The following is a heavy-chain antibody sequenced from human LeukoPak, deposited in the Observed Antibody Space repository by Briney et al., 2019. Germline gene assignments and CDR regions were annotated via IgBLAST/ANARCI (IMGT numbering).Heavy chain of an antibody. D-gene: IGHD3-9*01. CDR1: GYSFTSYW. Sequence: KSGESLKISCKGSGYSFTSYWIGWVRQMPGKGLEWMGIIYPGDSDTRYSPSFQGQVTISADKSISTAYLQWSSLKASDTAMYYCASLHYDILTEYYFDYWGQGTLVTVSS. J-gene: IGHJ4*02. V-gene: IGHV5-51*01. CDR3: ASLHYDILTEYYFDY. CDR2: IYPGDSDT.